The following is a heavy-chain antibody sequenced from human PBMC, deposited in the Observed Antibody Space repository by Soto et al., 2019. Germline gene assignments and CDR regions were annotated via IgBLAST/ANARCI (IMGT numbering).Heavy chain of an antibody. Sequence: GGSLRLSCTTSGFTFSDYAMSWFRQAPGKDLEWIGYIRSNTYGGTTEYAASVKGRFTISRDDSKRVAHLQMNSLESEDTAVYYCARRKYLDYWGQGT. CDR2: IRSNTYGGTT. J-gene: IGHJ4*02. V-gene: IGHV3-49*03. CDR1: GFTFSDYA. CDR3: ARRKYLDY.